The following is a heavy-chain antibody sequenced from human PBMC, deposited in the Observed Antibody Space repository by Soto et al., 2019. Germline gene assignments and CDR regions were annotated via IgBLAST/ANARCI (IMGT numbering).Heavy chain of an antibody. Sequence: PGASLKFSCKGSGYSFTSYWISWVRQMPGKGLEWMGRIDPSDSYTNYSPSFQGHVTISADKSISTAYLQWSSLKASDTAMYYCARQREPLHYYYGMDVWGQGTTVTVSS. CDR2: IDPSDSYT. D-gene: IGHD1-26*01. CDR1: GYSFTSYW. CDR3: ARQREPLHYYYGMDV. V-gene: IGHV5-10-1*01. J-gene: IGHJ6*02.